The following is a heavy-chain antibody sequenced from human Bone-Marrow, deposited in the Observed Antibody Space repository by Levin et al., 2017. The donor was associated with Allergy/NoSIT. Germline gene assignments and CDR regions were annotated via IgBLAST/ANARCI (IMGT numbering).Heavy chain of an antibody. CDR3: ATATAAGWLDP. D-gene: IGHD6-13*01. CDR1: GDTLIQSS. CDR2: YDAEEGET. V-gene: IGHV1-24*01. Sequence: GESLKISCKISGDTLIQSSMHWVRQAPGKGLEWLGGYDAEEGETKYAQEFHGRLTMTEDTFTDTAYMELNSLRSDDTAIYYCATATAAGWLDPWGQGTLVTVSS. J-gene: IGHJ5*02.